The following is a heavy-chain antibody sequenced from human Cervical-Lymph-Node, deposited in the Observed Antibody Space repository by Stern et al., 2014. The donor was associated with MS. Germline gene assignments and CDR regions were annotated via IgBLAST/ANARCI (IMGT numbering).Heavy chain of an antibody. CDR3: ARERLRDFNDYHFDS. CDR1: GYTFTTPNYG. J-gene: IGHJ4*02. D-gene: IGHD4-11*01. Sequence: QVQLVQSGPEVRQPGASVRVSCQASGYTFTTPNYGIAWVREAPGRGLEWMGWVSSYNGNTVYAQKLQDRVTMTTDTSTSTAYMELRSLRSDDTAFYYCARERLRDFNDYHFDSWGQGTLVTVSS. CDR2: VSSYNGNT. V-gene: IGHV1-18*01.